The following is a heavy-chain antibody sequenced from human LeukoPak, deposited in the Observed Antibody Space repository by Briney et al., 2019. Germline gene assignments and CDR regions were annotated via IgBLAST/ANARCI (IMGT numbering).Heavy chain of an antibody. CDR1: GFTFSSDV. CDR2: ISSSSSYI. D-gene: IGHD1-20*01. CDR3: ARDPGDNWNDGVYAFDI. Sequence: PGGSLRLSCAASGFTFSSDVMHWVRQAPGKGLEWVSSISSSSSYIYYADSVKGRFTISRDNAKNSLYLQMNSLRAEDTAVYYCARDPGDNWNDGVYAFDIWGQGTMVTVSS. J-gene: IGHJ3*02. V-gene: IGHV3-21*01.